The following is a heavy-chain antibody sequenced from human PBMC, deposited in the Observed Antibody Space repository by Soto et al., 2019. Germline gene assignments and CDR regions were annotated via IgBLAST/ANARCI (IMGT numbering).Heavy chain of an antibody. CDR2: IWYDGSNK. CDR3: AREGHGDYFSGWFDP. CDR1: GFTFSSYG. J-gene: IGHJ5*02. D-gene: IGHD4-17*01. Sequence: QVQLVESGGGVVQPGRSLRLSCAASGFTFSSYGMHWVRQAPGKGLEWVAVIWYDGSNKYYADSVKGRFTISRDNSKNTLYLQMNSLRAEDTAVYYCAREGHGDYFSGWFDPWGQGTLVTVSS. V-gene: IGHV3-33*01.